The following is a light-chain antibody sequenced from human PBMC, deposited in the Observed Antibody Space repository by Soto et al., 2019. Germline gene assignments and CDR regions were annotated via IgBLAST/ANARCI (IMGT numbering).Light chain of an antibody. CDR3: QQLNSSPQIT. CDR2: GAS. CDR1: QGVCSRY. Sequence: EIVLTQSPDTLSLSPGERTTLSCRASQGVCSRYLAWYQQRPGQAPSLLIYGASSRATGIPDRFSGSGSGTEFTLTISRLETEDVAFLHWQQLNSSPQITFGQWTRVEIK. J-gene: IGKJ5*01. V-gene: IGKV3-20*01.